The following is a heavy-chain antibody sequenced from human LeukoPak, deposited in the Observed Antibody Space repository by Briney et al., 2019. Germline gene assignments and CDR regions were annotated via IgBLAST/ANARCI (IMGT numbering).Heavy chain of an antibody. CDR2: ISISGIT. D-gene: IGHD1-26*01. Sequence: QAGGSLRLSCAASGFTFSSYGMSWVRQAPGKGLEWVSAISISGITYYADSVKGRFTISRDNSKNTLFLQMNSLRAEDTAVYYCAKDITSGNYYTVDYWGQGTLVTVSS. CDR1: GFTFSSYG. J-gene: IGHJ4*02. CDR3: AKDITSGNYYTVDY. V-gene: IGHV3-23*01.